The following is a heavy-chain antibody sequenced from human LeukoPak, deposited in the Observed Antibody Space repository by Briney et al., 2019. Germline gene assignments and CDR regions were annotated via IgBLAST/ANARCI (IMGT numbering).Heavy chain of an antibody. D-gene: IGHD3-10*01. V-gene: IGHV3-74*01. CDR1: GFTFSSYW. CDR3: ARVGDDGSGFDF. CDR2: FLSDGSRT. Sequence: QTGGSLRLSCAASGFTFSSYWMHWVRQGPGKGLVWVSRFLSDGSRTTYADSVKGRFTISGDNAKNTLYLQMNSLRAEDTAVYYCARVGDDGSGFDFWGQGTLVTVSS. J-gene: IGHJ4*02.